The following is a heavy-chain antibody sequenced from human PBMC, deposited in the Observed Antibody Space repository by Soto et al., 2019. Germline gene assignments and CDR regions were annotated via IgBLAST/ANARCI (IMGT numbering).Heavy chain of an antibody. CDR1: GFTFDDYA. J-gene: IGHJ3*02. CDR3: AKPVTKLVLVWIGDAFDI. V-gene: IGHV3-9*01. Sequence: EVQLVESGGGLVQPGRSLRLSCAASGFTFDDYAMHWVRQAPGKGLEWVSGISWNSGSIGYADSVKGRFTISRDNAKNSLYLQMNSLRSEDTALYYCAKPVTKLVLVWIGDAFDIWGQGTMVTVSS. D-gene: IGHD6-13*01. CDR2: ISWNSGSI.